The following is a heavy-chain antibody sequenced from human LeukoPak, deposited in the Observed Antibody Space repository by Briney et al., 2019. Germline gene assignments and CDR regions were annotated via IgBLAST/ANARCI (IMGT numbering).Heavy chain of an antibody. CDR1: GFTFSNAW. J-gene: IGHJ4*02. CDR2: IKSKTDGGTT. CDR3: TVFFGDAHYDILTGIDY. V-gene: IGHV3-15*01. D-gene: IGHD3-9*01. Sequence: GGSLRLSCAASGFTFSNAWMSWVRQAPGKGLEWVGRIKSKTDGGTTDYAAPVKGRFTISRDDSKNTLYLQMNSLKTEDTAVYYCTVFFGDAHYDILTGIDYWGQGTLVAVSS.